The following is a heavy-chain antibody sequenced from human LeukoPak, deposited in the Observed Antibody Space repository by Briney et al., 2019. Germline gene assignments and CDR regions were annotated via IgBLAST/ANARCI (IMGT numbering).Heavy chain of an antibody. V-gene: IGHV4-59*08. CDR2: IYYSGST. Sequence: PSETLSLTCTVSGGSISSYYWSWIRQPPGKGLEWIGYIYYSGSTNYNPSLKSRVTISVDTSKNQFSLKLSSVTAADTAVYYCARHRKGYSSGWYPQDYFDYWGQGTLVTVSS. D-gene: IGHD6-19*01. CDR1: GGSISSYY. J-gene: IGHJ4*02. CDR3: ARHRKGYSSGWYPQDYFDY.